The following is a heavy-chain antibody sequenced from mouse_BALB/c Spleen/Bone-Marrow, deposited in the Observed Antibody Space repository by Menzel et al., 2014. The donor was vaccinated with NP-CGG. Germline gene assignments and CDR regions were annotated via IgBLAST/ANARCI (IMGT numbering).Heavy chain of an antibody. CDR3: TREGYYGSSPAWFAY. Sequence: VKLVESGAELVRPGASVTLSCKASGYTFTDYEMHWVKQTPVHGLEWIGAIDPETGGTAYNQKFKGKATLTADKFSSTAYMELRSLTSEDSAVYYCTREGYYGSSPAWFAYWGQGTLVTVSA. CDR2: IDPETGGT. D-gene: IGHD1-1*01. V-gene: IGHV1-15*01. J-gene: IGHJ3*01. CDR1: GYTFTDYE.